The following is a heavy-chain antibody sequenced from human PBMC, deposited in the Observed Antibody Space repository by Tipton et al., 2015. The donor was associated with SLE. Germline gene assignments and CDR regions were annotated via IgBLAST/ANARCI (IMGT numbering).Heavy chain of an antibody. J-gene: IGHJ4*02. CDR2: IYYSGST. D-gene: IGHD2-15*01. CDR3: ARATEGYDY. V-gene: IGHV4-59*01. CDR1: GGSISSYY. Sequence: TLSLTCTVSGGSISSYYWSWIRQPPGKGLEWIGYIYYSGSTNYNPSLKSRVTISVDTSKNQFSLKLSSVTAADTAVYYCARATEGYDYWGQGTLVTVSS.